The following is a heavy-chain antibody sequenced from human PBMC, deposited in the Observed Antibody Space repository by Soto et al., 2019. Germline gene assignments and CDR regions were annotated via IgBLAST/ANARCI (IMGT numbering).Heavy chain of an antibody. D-gene: IGHD2-8*01. CDR1: GFPLSTTGVG. Sequence: QISLRESGPTLVKPTQTLTLTRSFSGFPLSTTGVGVGWIRQPPGKALEWLAVIYWDEDKSYSPSLKSRLTITKDTSKNQVVLTMTNMDPVDTATYYCAHMGYTNGYVDYWGQGTLVTVSS. J-gene: IGHJ4*02. V-gene: IGHV2-5*02. CDR2: IYWDEDK. CDR3: AHMGYTNGYVDY.